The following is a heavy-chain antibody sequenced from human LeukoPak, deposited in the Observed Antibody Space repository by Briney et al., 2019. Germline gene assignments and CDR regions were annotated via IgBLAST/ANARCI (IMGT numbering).Heavy chain of an antibody. Sequence: GGSLRLSCTASGFTFSTFAMGWVRQAPGKGLQWVSGISGSGDTTYYADSVKGRFTISRDSSKNTLYLQMNSLRAEDTAIYYCARDHGSGWYEPFDYWGQGILVTVSS. D-gene: IGHD6-19*01. CDR2: ISGSGDTT. CDR1: GFTFSTFA. J-gene: IGHJ4*02. CDR3: ARDHGSGWYEPFDY. V-gene: IGHV3-23*01.